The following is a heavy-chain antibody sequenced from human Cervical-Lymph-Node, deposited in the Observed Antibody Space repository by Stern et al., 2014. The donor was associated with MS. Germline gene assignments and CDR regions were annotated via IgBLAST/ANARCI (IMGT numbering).Heavy chain of an antibody. Sequence: EVQLVESGGGLVQPGGSLRLSCAVSGFTSNTYSLNWVRQAPGKGLEGVSYISSSSSTIHYADSVKGRFTISRDNAKNSLYLQMNSLRAEDTAVYYCARDSGSGMLYYFDFWGQGSLVAVSS. CDR3: ARDSGSGMLYYFDF. V-gene: IGHV3-48*01. J-gene: IGHJ4*02. D-gene: IGHD2-15*01. CDR2: ISSSSSTI. CDR1: GFTSNTYS.